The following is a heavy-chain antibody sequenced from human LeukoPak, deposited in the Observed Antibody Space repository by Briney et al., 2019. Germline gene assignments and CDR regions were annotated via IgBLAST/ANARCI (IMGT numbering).Heavy chain of an antibody. J-gene: IGHJ4*02. CDR3: ARVVNHSWNYGGGLEY. V-gene: IGHV1-46*01. D-gene: IGHD1-7*01. Sequence: ASVKVSCKASGYTFTSYYMHWVRQAPGQELEWMGIINPSGGSTTYARKFQGRVTMTKDTSTSTVYMELSSLRSEDTAVYYCARVVNHSWNYGGGLEYWGQGTLVTVSS. CDR1: GYTFTSYY. CDR2: INPSGGST.